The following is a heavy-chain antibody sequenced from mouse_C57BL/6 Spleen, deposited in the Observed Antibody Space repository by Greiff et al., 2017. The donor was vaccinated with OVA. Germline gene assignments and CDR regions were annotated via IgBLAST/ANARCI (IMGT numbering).Heavy chain of an antibody. CDR3: ARPTVVAPGFAY. D-gene: IGHD1-1*01. J-gene: IGHJ3*01. V-gene: IGHV2-2*01. Sequence: VQLVESGPGLVQPSQSLSITCTVSGFSLTSYGVHWVRQSPGKGLEWLGVIWRGGSTDYNAAFISRLSISKDNSKGHVFFRRNSPQADDADIYYCARPTVVAPGFAYWGQGTLVTVSA. CDR1: GFSLTSYG. CDR2: IWRGGST.